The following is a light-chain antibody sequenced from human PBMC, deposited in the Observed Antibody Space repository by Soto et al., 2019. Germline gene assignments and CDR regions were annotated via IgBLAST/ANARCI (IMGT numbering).Light chain of an antibody. CDR3: QQNYNTPLT. CDR2: TTS. V-gene: IGKV1-39*01. CDR1: QTMNNY. Sequence: DIQMTQSPSSLSASVGDRVTITCGASQTMNNYLNWYQQKPGKVPKLLIYTTSRLQSGVPSRFSGSGSGTDFTLTISSLQPEDIAIYYCQQNYNTPLTFGGGTKVEIK. J-gene: IGKJ4*01.